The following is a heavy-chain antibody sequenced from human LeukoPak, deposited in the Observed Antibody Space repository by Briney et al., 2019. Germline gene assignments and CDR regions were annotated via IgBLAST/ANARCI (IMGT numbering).Heavy chain of an antibody. J-gene: IGHJ4*02. CDR1: GFTFSNAW. Sequence: GGSLRLSCAASGFTFSNAWMSWVRQAPGKGLEWVSSISSSSSYIYYADSVKGRFTISRDNAKNSLYLQMNSLRPEDTAVYYCSKVARLGWELLSYYFDFWGQGTLVTVSS. D-gene: IGHD1-26*01. V-gene: IGHV3-21*01. CDR2: ISSSSSYI. CDR3: SKVARLGWELLSYYFDF.